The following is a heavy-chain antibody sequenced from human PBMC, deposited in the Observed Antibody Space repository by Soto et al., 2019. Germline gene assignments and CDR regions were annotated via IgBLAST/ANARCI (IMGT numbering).Heavy chain of an antibody. Sequence: QVQLVQSGAEVKKPGSSVKVSCKASGGTFSSYTISWVRQAPGQGLEWMGRIIPILGIANYAQKFQGRVTITADKATSTAYMELSSLRSEDTDVYYCARAPRITMVRGDGMYVWGQGTTVTVSS. V-gene: IGHV1-69*02. J-gene: IGHJ6*02. D-gene: IGHD3-10*01. CDR2: IIPILGIA. CDR3: ARAPRITMVRGDGMYV. CDR1: GGTFSSYT.